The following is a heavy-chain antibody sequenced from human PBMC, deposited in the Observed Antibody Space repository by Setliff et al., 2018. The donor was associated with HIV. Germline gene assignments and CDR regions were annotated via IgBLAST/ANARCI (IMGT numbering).Heavy chain of an antibody. CDR3: ARSSAPDTRAYYPDY. CDR2: IYHGGST. CDR1: GGSISSNNW. Sequence: SETLSLTCAVSGGSISSNNWWSWVRQPPGKGLEWIGGIYHGGSTNYNSSLKSRVTISVDKSKNQFSLKLTSVTAADTAVYYCARSSAPDTRAYYPDYWGQGTLVTVSS. J-gene: IGHJ4*02. D-gene: IGHD3-22*01. V-gene: IGHV4-4*02.